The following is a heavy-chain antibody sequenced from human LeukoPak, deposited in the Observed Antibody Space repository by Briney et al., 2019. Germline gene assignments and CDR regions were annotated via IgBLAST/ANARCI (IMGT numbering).Heavy chain of an antibody. CDR1: GYTFTGYY. CDR2: INPNSGGT. J-gene: IGHJ4*02. Sequence: ASVKVSCKASGYTFTGYYMHWVRQAPGQGLEWMGRINPNSGGTNYAQKFQGRVTMTRDTSISTAYMELSRLRSDDTAVYYCARDLPPNSNFDYWGQGTLVTVSS. D-gene: IGHD4-11*01. CDR3: ARDLPPNSNFDY. V-gene: IGHV1-2*06.